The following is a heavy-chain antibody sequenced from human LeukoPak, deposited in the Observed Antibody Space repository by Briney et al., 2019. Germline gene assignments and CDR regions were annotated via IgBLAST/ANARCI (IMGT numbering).Heavy chain of an antibody. D-gene: IGHD2/OR15-2a*01. CDR2: TNPNSGDT. Sequence: EASVKVSCKASGYTFTGYYIHWVRQAPGQGLEWMGWTNPNSGDTNYAQRFQGRVTMTRDTSISTAYMELSRLRSDDTAVYYCARTDYLLSHDYWGQGTLVTVSS. V-gene: IGHV1-2*02. CDR1: GYTFTGYY. J-gene: IGHJ4*02. CDR3: ARTDYLLSHDY.